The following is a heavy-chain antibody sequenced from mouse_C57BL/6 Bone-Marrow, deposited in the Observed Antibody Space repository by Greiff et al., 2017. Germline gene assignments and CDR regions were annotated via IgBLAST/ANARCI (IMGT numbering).Heavy chain of an antibody. V-gene: IGHV5-6*01. J-gene: IGHJ3*01. CDR1: GFTFSSYG. CDR3: ARRRSTMVTTGFAY. Sequence: EVQLVESGGDLVKPGGSLKLSCAASGFTFSSYGMSWVRQTPDKRLEWVATISSGGSYTYYPDSVKGRFTISRDNAKNTLYLQMGSLKSEDTAMYYGARRRSTMVTTGFAYWGQGTLVTVSA. CDR2: ISSGGSYT. D-gene: IGHD2-2*01.